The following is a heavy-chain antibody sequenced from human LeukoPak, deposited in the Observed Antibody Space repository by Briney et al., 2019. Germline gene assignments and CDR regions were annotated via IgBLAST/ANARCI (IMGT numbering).Heavy chain of an antibody. J-gene: IGHJ5*02. CDR1: GFTFSSYA. CDR3: ARASVRGAHKTYNWFDP. CDR2: ISYDGSNK. D-gene: IGHD3-10*01. V-gene: IGHV3-30*04. Sequence: GGSLRLSCAASGFTFSSYAMHWVRQAPGKGLEWVAVISYDGSNKYYADSVKGRFTISRDNSKITLYLQMNSLRAEDTAVYYCARASVRGAHKTYNWFDPWGQGTLVTVSS.